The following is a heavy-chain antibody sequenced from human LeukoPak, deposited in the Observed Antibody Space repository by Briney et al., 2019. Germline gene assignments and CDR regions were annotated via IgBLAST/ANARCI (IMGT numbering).Heavy chain of an antibody. D-gene: IGHD3-10*01. V-gene: IGHV3-53*01. CDR3: ARDYSGSGNYYPFDN. CDR2: IHSGGST. J-gene: IGHJ4*02. Sequence: GGSLRLSCAASGFTVSNSFMSWVRQAPGKGLEWVSVIHSGGSTYYADSVKGRSTISRDNSKNTLYLQMNSLRAEDSAVYFCARDYSGSGNYYPFDNWGQGTLLTVSS. CDR1: GFTVSNSF.